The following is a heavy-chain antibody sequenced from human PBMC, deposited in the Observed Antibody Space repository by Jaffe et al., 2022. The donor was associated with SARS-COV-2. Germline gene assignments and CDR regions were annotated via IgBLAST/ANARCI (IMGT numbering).Heavy chain of an antibody. CDR3: ARGGNVLRYFDWFPGAFDI. CDR2: INHSGST. Sequence: QVQLQQWGAGLLKPSETLSLTCAVYGGSFSGYYWSWIRQPPGKGLEWIGEINHSGSTNYNPSLKSRVTISVDTSKNQFSLKLSSVTAADTAVYYCARGGNVLRYFDWFPGAFDIWGQGTMVTVSS. CDR1: GGSFSGYY. D-gene: IGHD3-9*01. V-gene: IGHV4-34*01. J-gene: IGHJ3*02.